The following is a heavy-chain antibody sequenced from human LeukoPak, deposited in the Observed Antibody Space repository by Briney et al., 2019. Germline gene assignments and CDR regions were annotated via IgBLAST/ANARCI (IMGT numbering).Heavy chain of an antibody. CDR1: GFTLDDYA. CDR2: ISWNSGSI. V-gene: IGHV3-9*01. D-gene: IGHD3-16*01. CDR3: AKDIGGGSYGDYYYHYGMDV. J-gene: IGHJ6*02. Sequence: GGSLRLSCAASGFTLDDYAMHWVRQAPGKGLEWVSGISWNSGSIGYADSVKGRFTISRDNAKNSLYLQMNSLRAEDTALYYCAKDIGGGSYGDYYYHYGMDVWGQGTTVTVSS.